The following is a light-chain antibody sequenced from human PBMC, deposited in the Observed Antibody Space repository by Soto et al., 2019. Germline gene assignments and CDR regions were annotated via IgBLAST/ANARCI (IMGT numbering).Light chain of an antibody. CDR1: SGHSSYA. V-gene: IGLV4-69*01. CDR2: LNSDGSH. J-gene: IGLJ3*02. Sequence: QPVLTQSPSASASLGASVKLTCTLSSGHSSYAIAWHQQQPEKGPRYLMKLNSDGSHSKGDGIPDRFSGSSSGAERYLTISSLQSEDEADYYCHTWGTGIQVFGGGTKVTGL. CDR3: HTWGTGIQV.